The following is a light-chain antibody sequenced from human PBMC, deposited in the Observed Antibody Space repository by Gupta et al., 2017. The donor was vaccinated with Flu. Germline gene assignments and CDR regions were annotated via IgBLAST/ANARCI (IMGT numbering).Light chain of an antibody. V-gene: IGLV3-27*01. Sequence: RASSVSVSPGQTARITCSGNILAKKYGRWFQQKPGQAPVLVMYKDTERPSGIPERFSGSSSGTTVSLTITGAQVDDEADYYCYSTADNNVVVFGGGTKLTVL. J-gene: IGLJ2*01. CDR2: KDT. CDR3: YSTADNNVVV. CDR1: ILAKKY.